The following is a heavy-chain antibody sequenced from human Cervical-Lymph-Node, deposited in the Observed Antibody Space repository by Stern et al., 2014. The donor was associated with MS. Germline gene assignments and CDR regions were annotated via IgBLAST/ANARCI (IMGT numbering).Heavy chain of an antibody. J-gene: IGHJ2*01. CDR3: ARVNEGFWYFDL. Sequence: EDQLVESGGGLVKPGGSLRLSCAASGFTFSSYSMNWVRQAPGKGLEWVSSISSSSNFIHYADSMKGRFTISRDNAKNSLYLQMNSLRTEDTAVYYCARVNEGFWYFDLWGRGTLVSVSS. CDR1: GFTFSSYS. CDR2: ISSSSNFI. V-gene: IGHV3-21*01.